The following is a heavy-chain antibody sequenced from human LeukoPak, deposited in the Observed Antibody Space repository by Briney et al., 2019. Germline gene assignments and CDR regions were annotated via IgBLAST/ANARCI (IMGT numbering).Heavy chain of an antibody. J-gene: IGHJ5*02. CDR3: ARDPRRFGVT. D-gene: IGHD3-10*01. Sequence: ASETLSLTCTVSGYSISSGYYWGWIRQPPGEGLEWIGSIYHSGSTYYNPSLKSRVTISVDTSKNQFSLKLSSVTAADTAVYYCARDPRRFGVTWGQGTLVTVSS. V-gene: IGHV4-38-2*02. CDR1: GYSISSGYY. CDR2: IYHSGST.